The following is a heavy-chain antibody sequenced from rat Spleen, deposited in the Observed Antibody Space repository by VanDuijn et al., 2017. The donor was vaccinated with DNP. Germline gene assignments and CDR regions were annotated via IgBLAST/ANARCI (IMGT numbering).Heavy chain of an antibody. CDR1: GFIFSNYG. CDR3: TTDNYSAPFDY. Sequence: EVQLVESGGGLLQPGRSLKLSCAASGFIFSNYGMAWVRQVPKKGLEWVATITASSGTTYYRDSVKGRFTISTDNAKNTLYLQMDSLRSEDTATYYCTTDNYSAPFDYWGQGVMVTVSS. J-gene: IGHJ2*01. D-gene: IGHD1-8*01. CDR2: ITASSGTT. V-gene: IGHV5S23*01.